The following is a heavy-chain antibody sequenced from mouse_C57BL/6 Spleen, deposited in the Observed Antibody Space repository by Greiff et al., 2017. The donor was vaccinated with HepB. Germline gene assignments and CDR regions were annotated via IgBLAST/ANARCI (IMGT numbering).Heavy chain of an antibody. CDR3: ARIHSSGYEDFDY. CDR2: INPSNGGT. J-gene: IGHJ2*01. Sequence: QVQLKQPGTELVKPGASVKLSCKASGYTFTSYWMHWVKQRPGQGLEWIGNINPSNGGTNYNEKFKSKATLTVDKSSSTAYMQLSSLTSEDSAVYYCARIHSSGYEDFDYWGQGTTLTVSS. V-gene: IGHV1-53*01. D-gene: IGHD3-2*02. CDR1: GYTFTSYW.